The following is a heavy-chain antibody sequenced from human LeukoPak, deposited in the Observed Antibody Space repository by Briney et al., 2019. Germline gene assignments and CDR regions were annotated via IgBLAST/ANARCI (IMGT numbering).Heavy chain of an antibody. D-gene: IGHD2-2*01. V-gene: IGHV1-69*13. CDR2: IIPIFGTA. CDR3: ARSGRKIVVVPAAILDYFDY. CDR1: GGTFSSYA. Sequence: SVKVSCKASGGTFSSYAISWVRQAPGQGLEWMGGIIPIFGTANYAQKFQGRVTITADESTSTAYMELSSLRSEDTAVYYCARSGRKIVVVPAAILDYFDYWGQGTLVTVSS. J-gene: IGHJ4*02.